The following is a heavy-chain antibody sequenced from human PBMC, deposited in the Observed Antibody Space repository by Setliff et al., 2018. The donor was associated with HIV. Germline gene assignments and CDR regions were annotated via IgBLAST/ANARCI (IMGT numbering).Heavy chain of an antibody. CDR1: GFTLSNYW. Sequence: PGGSLRLSCSASGFTLSNYWMSWVRQAPGKGLEWVANIKQDGSEMYYVDSVKGRFITFRDNAKNSLYLQMNSLRAEDTAVYYCATQTGFYNSHWYDYWGQGTMVTVSS. J-gene: IGHJ4*02. D-gene: IGHD6-13*01. CDR2: IKQDGSEM. V-gene: IGHV3-7*01. CDR3: ATQTGFYNSHWYDY.